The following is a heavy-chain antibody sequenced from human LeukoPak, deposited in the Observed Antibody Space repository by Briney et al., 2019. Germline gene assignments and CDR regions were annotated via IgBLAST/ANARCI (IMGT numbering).Heavy chain of an antibody. Sequence: GGSLRLSCAASGFTFSSYAMSWVRQAPGKGLEWVSAISGGGVTTYYADSVKGRFTISRDNSKNTLYLQMNSLRAEDTAVYYCSKWKAIVLVPAARSPIDYWGQGTLVTVSS. J-gene: IGHJ4*02. CDR1: GFTFSSYA. CDR3: SKWKAIVLVPAARSPIDY. CDR2: ISGGGVTT. D-gene: IGHD2-2*01. V-gene: IGHV3-23*01.